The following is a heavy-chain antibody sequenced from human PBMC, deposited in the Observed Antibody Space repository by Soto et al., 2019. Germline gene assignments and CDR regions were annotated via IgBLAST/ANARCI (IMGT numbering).Heavy chain of an antibody. V-gene: IGHV1-69*02. J-gene: IGHJ4*02. CDR2: IMPILRIA. CDR3: ATSAACIQPQGFDY. CDR1: GGTFSSYT. Sequence: QVQLVQSGAEVKKPGSSVKVSCKASGGTFSSYTISWVRQAPGQGLEWMGRIMPILRIANYAQKFQGRVTIAGEKSTSPTYSELSSLRSEDMAVHYCATSAACIQPQGFDYWCQGTLVTVSS. D-gene: IGHD5-18*01.